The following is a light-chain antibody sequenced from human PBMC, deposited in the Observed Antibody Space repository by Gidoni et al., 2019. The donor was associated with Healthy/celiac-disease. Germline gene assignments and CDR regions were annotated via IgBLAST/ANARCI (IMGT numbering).Light chain of an antibody. CDR2: EVS. V-gene: IGLV2-14*01. CDR1: SSDVGGYNY. CDR3: SSYTSSSTPLYV. J-gene: IGLJ1*01. Sequence: QSPLPQPASVSGSPGPPITISCTGTSSDVGGYNYVSWYQQHPGKAPKLMIDEVSNRPSGVSNRFSGSKSGNTASLTISGLQAEDEADYYCSSYTSSSTPLYVFGTGTKVTVL.